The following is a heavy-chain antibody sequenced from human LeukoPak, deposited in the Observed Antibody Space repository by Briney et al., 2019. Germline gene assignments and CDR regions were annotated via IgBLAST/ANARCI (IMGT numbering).Heavy chain of an antibody. Sequence: ASVKVSCKASGYTFTNSDINWVRQATGQGLEWMGWMNPNSGDSGNIQKFQGRVTMTRDTSINTAYMELSSLRSEDTAVYYCARDSGTIFGVVIQDYWGQGTLVTVSS. CDR1: GYTFTNSD. CDR3: ARDSGTIFGVVIQDY. CDR2: MNPNSGDS. D-gene: IGHD3-3*01. V-gene: IGHV1-8*01. J-gene: IGHJ4*02.